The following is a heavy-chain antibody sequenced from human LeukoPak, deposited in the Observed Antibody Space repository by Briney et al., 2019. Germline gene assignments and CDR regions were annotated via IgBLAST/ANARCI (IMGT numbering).Heavy chain of an antibody. CDR3: ARDRRSIAAAGSYFDY. CDR2: IYTSGST. CDR1: GGSISSGSYY. Sequence: PSETLSLTCTVSGGSISSGSYYWSWLRQPAGKGLEWIGRIYTSGSTNYNPSLKSRVTISVDTSKNQFSLKLSSVTAADTAVYYCARDRRSIAAAGSYFDYWGQGTLVTVSS. D-gene: IGHD6-13*01. J-gene: IGHJ4*02. V-gene: IGHV4-61*02.